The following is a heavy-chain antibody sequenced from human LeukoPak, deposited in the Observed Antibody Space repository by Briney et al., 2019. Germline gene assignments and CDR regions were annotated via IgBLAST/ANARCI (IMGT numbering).Heavy chain of an antibody. J-gene: IGHJ4*02. Sequence: PGGSLRLSCAPSGLTFSDAWMSWVRQAPGKGLEWVGRIKRKTDGGTTDYAAPAKGRFTISRYDSKNMLYLQKNSLENEDIDMYYCTTNNAVASSRGDYWGQGTLVTVSS. CDR2: IKRKTDGGTT. CDR1: GLTFSDAW. CDR3: TTNNAVASSRGDY. V-gene: IGHV3-15*01. D-gene: IGHD6-19*01.